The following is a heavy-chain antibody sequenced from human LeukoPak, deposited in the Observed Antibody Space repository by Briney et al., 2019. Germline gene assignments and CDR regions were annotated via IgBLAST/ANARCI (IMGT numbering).Heavy chain of an antibody. V-gene: IGHV4-61*08. Sequence: PSETLSLTCTVSGGSLSSGGYYWSWIRQPPGKGLEWIGYIYYSGSANYNPSLKSRVTISVDTSKNQFSLKLSSVTAAGTAVYYCARRPGKYSYDQEYYFDYWGQGTLVTVSS. CDR2: IYYSGSA. J-gene: IGHJ4*02. D-gene: IGHD5-18*01. CDR1: GGSLSSGGYY. CDR3: ARRPGKYSYDQEYYFDY.